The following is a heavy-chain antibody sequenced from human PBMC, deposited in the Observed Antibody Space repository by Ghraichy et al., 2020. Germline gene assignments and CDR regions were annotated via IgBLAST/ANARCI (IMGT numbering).Heavy chain of an antibody. CDR2: INHSGST. CDR1: GGSFSGYY. Sequence: SQTLSLTCAVYGGSFSGYYWSWIRQPPGKGLEWIGEINHSGSTNYNPSLKSRVTISVDTSKNQFSLKLSSVTAADTAVYYCARYTAVNSFDYRGQGTLVTVSS. J-gene: IGHJ4*02. V-gene: IGHV4-34*01. CDR3: ARYTAVNSFDY. D-gene: IGHD2-21*02.